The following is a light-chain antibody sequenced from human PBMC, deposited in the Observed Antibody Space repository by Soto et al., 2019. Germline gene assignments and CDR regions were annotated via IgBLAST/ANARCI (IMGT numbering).Light chain of an antibody. J-gene: IGLJ1*01. CDR1: SSDVGGYNY. CDR2: EVS. Sequence: QSVLTQPASVSGSPGQSITISCTGTSSDVGGYNYVSWYQQQPGKVPKLMIYEVSNRPSGVSNRVSGSKSGNTASLTVSGLQVEDEADYYCTSYTTSDTFVFGTGTKVTVL. CDR3: TSYTTSDTFV. V-gene: IGLV2-14*01.